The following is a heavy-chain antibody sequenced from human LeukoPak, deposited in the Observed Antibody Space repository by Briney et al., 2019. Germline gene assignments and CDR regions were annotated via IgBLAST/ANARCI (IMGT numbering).Heavy chain of an antibody. J-gene: IGHJ4*02. Sequence: ASETLSLTCAVYGYSLSNGFYWGWIRQPPGKGLEWIGSIFHTGNTYYNPSLKSRLTISVDTSKNQFSLQLRSVTAADTAVYYCARLRYSGSSLGAFDYWGQGTLVTVSS. CDR1: GYSLSNGFY. CDR3: ARLRYSGSSLGAFDY. CDR2: IFHTGNT. D-gene: IGHD1-26*01. V-gene: IGHV4-38-2*01.